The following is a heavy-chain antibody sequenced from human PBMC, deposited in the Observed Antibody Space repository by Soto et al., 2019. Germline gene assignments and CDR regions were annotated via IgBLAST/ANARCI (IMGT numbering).Heavy chain of an antibody. D-gene: IGHD3-16*01. Sequence: QVQLVQSGPEVKKPGASVKVSCKASGYTFGGFYIHWMRQAPGQGLEWVGSINSNSGATTYAQKFRDSVAMTRDTSVSTAYMDLIRLTSDDTAIYYCAIIMTHSDSFDIWGQGTMVTVS. CDR2: INSNSGAT. CDR3: AIIMTHSDSFDI. V-gene: IGHV1-2*04. J-gene: IGHJ3*02. CDR1: GYTFGGFY.